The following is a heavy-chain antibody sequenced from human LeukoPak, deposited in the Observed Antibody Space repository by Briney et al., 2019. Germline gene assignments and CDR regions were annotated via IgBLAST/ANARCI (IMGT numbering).Heavy chain of an antibody. CDR3: ARAPPAALGSGYSRRPYDY. V-gene: IGHV4-39*07. D-gene: IGHD3-3*01. Sequence: SETLSLTCTVSGGSISSGDYYWSWIRQPPGKGLEWIGEINHSGSTNYNPSLKSRVTISVDTSKNQFSLKLSSVTAADTAVYYCARAPPAALGSGYSRRPYDYWGQGTLVTVSS. J-gene: IGHJ4*02. CDR1: GGSISSGDYY. CDR2: INHSGST.